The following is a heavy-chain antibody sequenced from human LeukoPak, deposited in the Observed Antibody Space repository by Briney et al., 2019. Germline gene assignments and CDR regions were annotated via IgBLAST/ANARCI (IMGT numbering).Heavy chain of an antibody. J-gene: IGHJ4*02. CDR3: ATSGYSNIDY. CDR2: INQDGSVK. V-gene: IGHV3-7*01. D-gene: IGHD4-11*01. Sequence: GGSLRLSCAASGFTFSRYWMTWVRQAPGKGLEWVANINQDGSVKYYVDSVKGRFTISRDNAGNSLYLQMDSLRAEDTAVYYCATSGYSNIDYWGQGTLVTVSS. CDR1: GFTFSRYW.